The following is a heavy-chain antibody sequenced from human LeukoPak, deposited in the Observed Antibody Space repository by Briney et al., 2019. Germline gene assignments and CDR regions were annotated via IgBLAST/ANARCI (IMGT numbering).Heavy chain of an antibody. CDR3: ARLGYSSGWSPGPGDY. V-gene: IGHV4-34*01. J-gene: IGHJ4*02. D-gene: IGHD6-19*01. Sequence: SETLSLTCAVYGGSFSGYYWSWIRQPPGKGLEWIGEINHSGSTNYNPSLKSRVTISVDTSKNLFSLKLSSVTAADTAVYYCARLGYSSGWSPGPGDYWGQGTLVTVSS. CDR1: GGSFSGYY. CDR2: INHSGST.